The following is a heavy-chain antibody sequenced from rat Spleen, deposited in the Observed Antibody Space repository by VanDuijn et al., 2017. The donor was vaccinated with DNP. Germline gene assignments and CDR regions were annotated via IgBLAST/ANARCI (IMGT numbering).Heavy chain of an antibody. D-gene: IGHD1-6*01. CDR1: RFTFSNFG. J-gene: IGHJ2*01. Sequence: EVQLVESGGGLVQPGRSLKLSCAASRFTFSNFGMHWIRQAPKKGLEWVASITNAGSSTYFGDSVKGRFTISRDNAKNTLYLQMDSLRSEDTATYYCARRKNYGLSYYFDYWGQGVMVTVSS. V-gene: IGHV5-19*01. CDR2: ITNAGSST. CDR3: ARRKNYGLSYYFDY.